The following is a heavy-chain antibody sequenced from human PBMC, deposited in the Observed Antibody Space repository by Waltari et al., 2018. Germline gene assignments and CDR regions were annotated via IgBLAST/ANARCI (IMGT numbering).Heavy chain of an antibody. CDR1: GFTFSSYA. D-gene: IGHD3-16*01. CDR3: AREGDPGRFDP. Sequence: VQLLESGGGLVQPGGSLRLSCAASGFTFSSYAISWVRQAPGQGLEWMGGIIPIFGTANYAQKFQGRVTITADESTSTAYMELSSLRSEDTAVYYCAREGDPGRFDPWGQGTLVTVSS. V-gene: IGHV1-69*01. CDR2: IIPIFGTA. J-gene: IGHJ5*02.